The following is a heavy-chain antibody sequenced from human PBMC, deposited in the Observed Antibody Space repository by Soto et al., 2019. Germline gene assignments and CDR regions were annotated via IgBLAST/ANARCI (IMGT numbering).Heavy chain of an antibody. J-gene: IGHJ4*02. Sequence: VQLVESGGGVVQPGKSLRLSCAASGFTFSDYAMHWVSQAPGKGLEWVAVVSHDGRNTHYADSVKGRFTISRDSSKNTVSLEMTSLRAEDKAVYYCAKGGRQWLVTSDFNYWGQGALVTVSS. D-gene: IGHD6-19*01. CDR2: VSHDGRNT. CDR1: GFTFSDYA. V-gene: IGHV3-30*18. CDR3: AKGGRQWLVTSDFNY.